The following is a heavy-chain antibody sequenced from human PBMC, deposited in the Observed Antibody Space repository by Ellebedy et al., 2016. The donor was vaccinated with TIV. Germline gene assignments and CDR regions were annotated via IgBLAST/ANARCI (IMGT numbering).Heavy chain of an antibody. V-gene: IGHV3-9*01. Sequence: GGSLRLXXAASGFTFDDYAMHWVRQAPGKGLEWVSGISWNSGSIGYADSVKGRFTISRDNAKNSLYLQMNSLRAEDTALYYCAKIAVAGTFDYWGQGTLVTVSS. D-gene: IGHD6-19*01. CDR3: AKIAVAGTFDY. CDR2: ISWNSGSI. J-gene: IGHJ4*02. CDR1: GFTFDDYA.